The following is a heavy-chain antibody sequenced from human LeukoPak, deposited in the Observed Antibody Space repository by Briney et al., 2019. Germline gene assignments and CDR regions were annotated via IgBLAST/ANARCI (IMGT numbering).Heavy chain of an antibody. J-gene: IGHJ4*02. CDR1: GLTFSSYG. Sequence: PGGSLRLSCAASGLTFSSYGMHWVRQAPGKGLEWVAFIRYDGSNKYYADSVKGRFTISRDNSKNTLYLQMNSLRAEDTAVYYCAKGESHYFDYWGQGNLVTVSS. V-gene: IGHV3-30*02. CDR3: AKGESHYFDY. CDR2: IRYDGSNK.